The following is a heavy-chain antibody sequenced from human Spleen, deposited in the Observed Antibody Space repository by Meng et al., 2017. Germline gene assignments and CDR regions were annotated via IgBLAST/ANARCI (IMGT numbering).Heavy chain of an antibody. CDR1: GFTFSTYA. V-gene: IGHV3-30*01. CDR2: MSYDGANV. Sequence: QVQLVESGGGVVQPGRSLRLSCAASGFTFSTYAMHWVRQAPGKGLEWVALMSYDGANVRYADSVMGRFAISRDNSENTLYLQMNSLRAEDTAVYYCARDRGWSFDYWGQGTLVTVSS. D-gene: IGHD6-19*01. CDR3: ARDRGWSFDY. J-gene: IGHJ4*02.